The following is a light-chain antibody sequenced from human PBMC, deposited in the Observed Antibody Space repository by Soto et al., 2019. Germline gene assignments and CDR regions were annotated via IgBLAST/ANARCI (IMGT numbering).Light chain of an antibody. CDR2: DAS. Sequence: EIVLTQSPGTLSLSPGERATLSCRASQSVANNYLAWYHQKPGQAPRLLIYDASSRPTGIPDRFSGSGSGTDFTLTISRLEPEAFAVSYCQHYLSSPKTFGQGTKV. CDR1: QSVANNY. J-gene: IGKJ1*01. V-gene: IGKV3-20*01. CDR3: QHYLSSPKT.